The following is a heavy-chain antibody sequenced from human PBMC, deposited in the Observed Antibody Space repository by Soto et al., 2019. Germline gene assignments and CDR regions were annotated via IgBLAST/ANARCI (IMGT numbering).Heavy chain of an antibody. D-gene: IGHD1-1*01. J-gene: IGHJ4*02. V-gene: IGHV3-23*01. CDR2: VSGSGGST. CDR3: ARRGPGTYFDY. Sequence: EVQLLESGGGLVQPGGSLRLSCAASGFTFSSYAMRWVRQAPGKGLEWVSAVSGSGGSTYYADSVKGRFTISRDNSKNSLYAQRNSLRAEDTAADYCARRGPGTYFDYWGQGTVVTVSS. CDR1: GFTFSSYA.